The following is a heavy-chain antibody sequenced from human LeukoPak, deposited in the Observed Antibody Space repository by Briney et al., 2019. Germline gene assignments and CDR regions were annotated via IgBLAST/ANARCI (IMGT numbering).Heavy chain of an antibody. CDR3: ARAEAATDY. CDR2: ISSGGTIT. D-gene: IGHD2-15*01. Sequence: GGSLRLSCAASGFTFSNYAMSWVRQAPGKGLEWVSVISSGGTITDYADSVKGRFTISRDNAKNSLYLQMNSLRAEDTAVYYCARAEAATDYWGQGTLVTVSS. CDR1: GFTFSNYA. J-gene: IGHJ4*02. V-gene: IGHV3-23*03.